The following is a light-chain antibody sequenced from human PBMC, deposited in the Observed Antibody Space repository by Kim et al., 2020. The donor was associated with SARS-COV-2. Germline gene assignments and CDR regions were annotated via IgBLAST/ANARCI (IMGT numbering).Light chain of an antibody. V-gene: IGLV4-69*01. CDR1: SGHSSYA. Sequence: QLVLTQSPSASASLGASVKLTCTLSSGHSSYAIAWHQQQPEKGPRYLMKLNSDGSHSKGDGIPDRFSGSSSGAERYLTISSLQSEDEADYYCQTWGTGMQRGVFGGGTQLTVL. CDR2: LNSDGSH. CDR3: QTWGTGMQRGV. J-gene: IGLJ3*02.